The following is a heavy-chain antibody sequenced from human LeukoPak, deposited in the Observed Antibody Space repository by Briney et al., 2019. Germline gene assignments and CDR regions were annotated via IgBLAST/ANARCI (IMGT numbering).Heavy chain of an antibody. CDR2: ISSSSSTI. D-gene: IGHD2-15*01. Sequence: PGGSLRLSCAASGFTSSSYSMNWVRQAPGKGLEWVSYISSSSSTIYYADSVKGRFTISRDNSKNTLYLQMNSLRAEDTAVCYCARDRHIVVVVAAISNNWFDPWGQGTLVTVSS. V-gene: IGHV3-48*01. CDR1: GFTSSSYS. CDR3: ARDRHIVVVVAAISNNWFDP. J-gene: IGHJ5*02.